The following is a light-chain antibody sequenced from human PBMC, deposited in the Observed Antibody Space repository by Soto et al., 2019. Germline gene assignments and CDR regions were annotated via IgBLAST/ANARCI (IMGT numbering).Light chain of an antibody. J-gene: IGLJ3*02. Sequence: QSALTQPASVSGSPGLSVTISCTGTRSDVGAYNYVSWYQQYPGRAPKLIIYEVTNRPSGVSDRFSGSKSGNTASLTISRLQAEDEADYYCCSYTSSTSGVFGGGTKLTVL. CDR2: EVT. CDR1: RSDVGAYNY. V-gene: IGLV2-14*01. CDR3: CSYTSSTSGV.